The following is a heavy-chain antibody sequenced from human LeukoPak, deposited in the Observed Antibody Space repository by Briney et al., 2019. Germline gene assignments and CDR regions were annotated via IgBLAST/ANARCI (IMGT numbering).Heavy chain of an antibody. CDR1: GYTFTGYY. CDR3: AREGGGSSSWYGVDI. CDR2: INPNSGGT. J-gene: IGHJ3*02. Sequence: ASVKVSCKASGYTFTGYYMHWVRQAPGQGLEWMGRINPNSGGTNYAQKFQGRVTMTRDTSIRTAYMELSRLRSDDTAVYYCAREGGGSSSWYGVDIWGQGTMVTVSS. V-gene: IGHV1-2*06. D-gene: IGHD6-13*01.